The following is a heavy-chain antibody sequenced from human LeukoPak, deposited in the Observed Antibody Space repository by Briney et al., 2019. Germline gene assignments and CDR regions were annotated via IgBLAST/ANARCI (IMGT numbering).Heavy chain of an antibody. J-gene: IGHJ6*02. V-gene: IGHV1-24*01. CDR1: GYTLTELS. CDR2: FDPEDGET. D-gene: IGHD4-17*01. CDR3: ATLTVTTQGGELNYYYGMDV. Sequence: GASVKVSCKVSGYTLTELSMHWVRQAPGKGLEWMGGFDPEDGETIYAQKFQGRVTMTEDTSTDTAYMELSSLRSEDTAVYYSATLTVTTQGGELNYYYGMDVWGQGTTVTVSS.